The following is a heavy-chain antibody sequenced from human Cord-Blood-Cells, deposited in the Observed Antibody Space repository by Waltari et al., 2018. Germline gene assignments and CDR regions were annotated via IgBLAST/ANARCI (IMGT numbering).Heavy chain of an antibody. Sequence: QVQLVQSGAAVKKPGASVKVSCQASGYTFTGYYMHWVRQAPGQGLEWMGWINPNSGDTNYAQKFQGRVTMTRDTSISTAYMELSRLRSDDTAVYYCARKTGAKKAFDIWGQGTMVTVSS. V-gene: IGHV1-2*02. CDR3: ARKTGAKKAFDI. D-gene: IGHD3-10*01. J-gene: IGHJ3*02. CDR1: GYTFTGYY. CDR2: INPNSGDT.